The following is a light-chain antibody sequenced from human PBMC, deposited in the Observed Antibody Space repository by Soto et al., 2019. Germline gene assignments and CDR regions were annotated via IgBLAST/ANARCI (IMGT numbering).Light chain of an antibody. CDR2: DAS. J-gene: IGKJ4*01. Sequence: IVLTQSPATLSLSPGERATLSCRASQSLNGYLAWYQQKPGQAPRLLIYDASNRATGIPARFSGSGSGADFTLTISSLEPEDFAVYYCQQRSNWPTFGGGTKVEIK. CDR3: QQRSNWPT. V-gene: IGKV3-11*01. CDR1: QSLNGY.